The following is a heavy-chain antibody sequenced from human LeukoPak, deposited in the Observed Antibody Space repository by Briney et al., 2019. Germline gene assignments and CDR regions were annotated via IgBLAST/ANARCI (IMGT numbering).Heavy chain of an antibody. V-gene: IGHV4-39*07. D-gene: IGHD2-2*01. CDR3: ARVSPSHDPDLDAFDI. CDR2: IYYSGST. Sequence: SETLSLTCTVSGGSINSSGYSWGWIRQPPGKGLEWIATIYYSGSTNYNPSLKSRVTISVDTSKNQFSLKLSSVTAADTAVYYCARVSPSHDPDLDAFDIWGQGTMVTVSS. J-gene: IGHJ3*02. CDR1: GGSINSSGYS.